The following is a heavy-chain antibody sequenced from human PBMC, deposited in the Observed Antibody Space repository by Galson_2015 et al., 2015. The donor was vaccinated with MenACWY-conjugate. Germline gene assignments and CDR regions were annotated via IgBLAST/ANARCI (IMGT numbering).Heavy chain of an antibody. CDR3: ARDHPKYRDMDV. CDR2: INSASSFI. Sequence: SLRLYCAASGFTFSDYQMVWIRQAPGKGLEWISFINSASSFIKYADSVKGRFISSRDNAKNSLYLQMNSLRAEDTAVYYCARDHPKYRDMDVWGRGTTVTVSS. V-gene: IGHV3-11*06. CDR1: GFTFSDYQ. J-gene: IGHJ6*02. D-gene: IGHD1-1*01.